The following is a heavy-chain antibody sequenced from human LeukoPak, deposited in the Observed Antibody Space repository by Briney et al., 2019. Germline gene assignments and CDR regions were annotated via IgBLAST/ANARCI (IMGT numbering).Heavy chain of an antibody. J-gene: IGHJ4*02. CDR1: GGSFSGYY. D-gene: IGHD5-18*01. V-gene: IGHV4-34*01. Sequence: SETLSLTCAVYGGSFSGYYWRWVRQPPGKGLEWSGEINHSGSTNYHPSLKSRVTISVDTSKNQFSLKLSSVTAADTAVYYCARAAGEDTAWHGGSDYWGQGTLVTVSS. CDR2: INHSGST. CDR3: ARAAGEDTAWHGGSDY.